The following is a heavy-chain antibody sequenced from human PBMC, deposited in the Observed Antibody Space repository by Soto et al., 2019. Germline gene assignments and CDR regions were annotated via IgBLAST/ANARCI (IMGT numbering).Heavy chain of an antibody. CDR2: ISGGGSAT. V-gene: IGHV3-23*01. CDR1: GFIFDNYA. CDR3: AKIKQGYFDY. Sequence: EVQLLESGGGLVQPGGSLRLYCAASGFIFDNYAMSWVRQAPGKGLEWISTISGGGSATFYADSVKGRFTISGDSSKSTMYLQMHSLRAEDTAIYYCAKIKQGYFDYWGQGTQVIVSS. J-gene: IGHJ4*02.